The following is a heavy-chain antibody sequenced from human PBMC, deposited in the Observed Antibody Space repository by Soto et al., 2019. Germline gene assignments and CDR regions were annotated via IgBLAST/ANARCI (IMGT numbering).Heavy chain of an antibody. D-gene: IGHD3-3*01. V-gene: IGHV3-30*18. Sequence: QVQLVESGGGVVQPGRSLRLSCAASGFTFSSYGMHWVRQAPDKGLEWVAVISYDGSNKYYADSVKGRFTISRDNSKNTLYLQTNSLRAEDTAVYYCAKDRMSVSPSPDAFDIWGQGTMVTVSS. CDR2: ISYDGSNK. CDR3: AKDRMSVSPSPDAFDI. J-gene: IGHJ3*02. CDR1: GFTFSSYG.